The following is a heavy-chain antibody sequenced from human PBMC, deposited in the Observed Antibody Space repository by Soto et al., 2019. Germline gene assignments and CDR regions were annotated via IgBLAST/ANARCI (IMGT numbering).Heavy chain of an antibody. Sequence: QLQLQESGPGLVKPSETLSLTCTVSGDSISRSIYWWAWIRQPPGKGLEWIGSIYYSGNTYYNPSLKSRVTMSVDTSKNQFSLILKSVTAADTAVYYCVRLRLGELSTKRYDYWGQGALVTVSS. CDR3: VRLRLGELSTKRYDY. D-gene: IGHD3-16*01. J-gene: IGHJ4*02. CDR2: IYYSGNT. V-gene: IGHV4-39*01. CDR1: GDSISRSIYW.